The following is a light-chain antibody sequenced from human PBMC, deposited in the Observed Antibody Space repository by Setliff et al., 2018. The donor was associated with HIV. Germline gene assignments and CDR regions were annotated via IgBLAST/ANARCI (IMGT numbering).Light chain of an antibody. Sequence: EVVMPQSPATLSVSPGERGTLSCKASQSVSNHLAWYQQKPGQAPRLLMYGASARAAGIPARFSGSGSGTEFTLTISNMQSEDFAVYYCQQYNNRWTFGQGTKVDIK. CDR2: GAS. CDR1: QSVSNH. CDR3: QQYNNRWT. V-gene: IGKV3-15*01. J-gene: IGKJ1*01.